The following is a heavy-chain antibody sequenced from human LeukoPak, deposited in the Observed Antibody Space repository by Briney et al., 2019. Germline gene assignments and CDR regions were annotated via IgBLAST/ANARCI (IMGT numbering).Heavy chain of an antibody. CDR3: AKALGYSYEGY. J-gene: IGHJ4*02. V-gene: IGHV3-30*04. D-gene: IGHD5-18*01. CDR1: GFTFSNYA. Sequence: PGRSLRLSCAASGFTFSNYAMHWVRQAPGKGLEWVAVISYDGSRKYYSDSVKGRLTISRDNPKNTVYVQMNSLRVEDTAVYYCAKALGYSYEGYWGQGTLVTVSS. CDR2: ISYDGSRK.